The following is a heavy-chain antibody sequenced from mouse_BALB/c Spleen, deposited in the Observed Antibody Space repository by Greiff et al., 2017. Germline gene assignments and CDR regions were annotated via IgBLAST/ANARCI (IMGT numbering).Heavy chain of an antibody. V-gene: IGHV3-8*02. D-gene: IGHD2-4*01. Sequence: VQLKESGPSLVKPSQTLSLTCSVTGDSITSGYWNWIRKFPGNKLEYMGYISYSGSTYYNPSLKSRISITRDTSKNQYYLQLNSVTTEDTATYYCARYDYGDDWYFDVWGAGTTVTVSS. J-gene: IGHJ1*01. CDR3: ARYDYGDDWYFDV. CDR2: ISYSGST. CDR1: GDSITSGY.